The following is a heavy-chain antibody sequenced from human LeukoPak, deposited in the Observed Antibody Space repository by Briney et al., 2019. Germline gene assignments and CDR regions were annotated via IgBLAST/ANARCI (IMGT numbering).Heavy chain of an antibody. CDR1: GFTFSSYA. D-gene: IGHD3-10*01. CDR3: ARGARDLLWFGEENYYYGMDV. J-gene: IGHJ6*02. Sequence: GGSLRLSCAASGFTFSSYAMSWVRQAPGKGLEWVSGISDSGGGTYYADSVKGRFTISRDNSKNTLYLQMNSLRAEDTAVYYCARGARDLLWFGEENYYYGMDVWGQGTTVTVSS. CDR2: ISDSGGGT. V-gene: IGHV3-23*01.